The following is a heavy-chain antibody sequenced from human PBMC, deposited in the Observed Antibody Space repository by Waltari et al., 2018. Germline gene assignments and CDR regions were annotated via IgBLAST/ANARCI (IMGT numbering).Heavy chain of an antibody. CDR2: INPNRGGT. CDR1: GYTFTAYS. Sequence: QVQLVQSGAAVKKPGASVKVSCKASGYTFTAYSMHWVRQAPGQGLEWMGRINPNRGGTNYAQKCQCRFTMTRDTSISTAYMELSRLRSDDTAVYYCARKTISTNWFDPWGQGTLVTVSS. CDR3: ARKTISTNWFDP. V-gene: IGHV1-2*06. J-gene: IGHJ5*02. D-gene: IGHD3-9*01.